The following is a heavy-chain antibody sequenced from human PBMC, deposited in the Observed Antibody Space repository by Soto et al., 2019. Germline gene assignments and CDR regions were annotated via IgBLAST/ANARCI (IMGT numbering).Heavy chain of an antibody. CDR2: ISA. J-gene: IGHJ4*02. V-gene: IGHV1-18*01. Sequence: ASVKVSCKASGYTFISYGISWVRQAPGQGLEWMGWISAYAQKLQGRVTMTTDTSTSTAYMELSSLRFEDTAVYYCSRDLRAHHYYDSSGYYFDYWGQGTLVTVSS. D-gene: IGHD3-22*01. CDR3: SRDLRAHHYYDSSGYYFDY. CDR1: GYTFISYG.